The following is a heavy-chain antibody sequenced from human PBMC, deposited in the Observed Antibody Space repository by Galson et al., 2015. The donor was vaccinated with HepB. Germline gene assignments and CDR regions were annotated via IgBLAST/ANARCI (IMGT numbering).Heavy chain of an antibody. Sequence: CAISGDSVSSNSAACNWIRQSPSRGLEWLGRTYYRSKWYNDYAVSVKSRITINPDTSKNQFSLLLNSVTPDDTDVYYCARDQVVPAANDAFDIWGQGTMVTVSS. CDR1: GDSVSSNSAA. CDR3: ARDQVVPAANDAFDI. CDR2: TYYRSKWYN. J-gene: IGHJ3*02. D-gene: IGHD2-2*01. V-gene: IGHV6-1*01.